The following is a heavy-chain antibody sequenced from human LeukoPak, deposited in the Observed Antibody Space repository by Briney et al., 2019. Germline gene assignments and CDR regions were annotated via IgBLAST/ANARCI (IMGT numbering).Heavy chain of an antibody. CDR3: ASQRWDYYDSRNHGKIDY. D-gene: IGHD3-22*01. V-gene: IGHV4-39*01. J-gene: IGHJ4*02. CDR1: GGSISSSSYY. CDR2: IYYSGST. Sequence: PSQTLSLTCTVSGGSISSSSYYWGWIRQPPGKGLEWIGSIYYSGSTYYNPSLKSRVTISVDTSKNQFSLKLSSVTAADTAVYYCASQRWDYYDSRNHGKIDYWGQGTLVTVSS.